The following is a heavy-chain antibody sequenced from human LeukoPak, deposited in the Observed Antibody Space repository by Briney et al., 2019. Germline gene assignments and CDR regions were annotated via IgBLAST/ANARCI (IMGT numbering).Heavy chain of an antibody. CDR1: GYSISSAYY. V-gene: IGHV4-38-2*02. J-gene: IGHJ5*02. CDR2: MYHSGST. Sequence: PSETLSLTCSVSGYSISSAYYWGWIRQPPGKGLEWIGTMYHSGSTNYNPSLKSRVTISVDTSKNQFSLKLSSVTAADTAVYFCAREIMSYYDSSGYYPSNNWFDPWGQGTLVTVSS. CDR3: AREIMSYYDSSGYYPSNNWFDP. D-gene: IGHD3-22*01.